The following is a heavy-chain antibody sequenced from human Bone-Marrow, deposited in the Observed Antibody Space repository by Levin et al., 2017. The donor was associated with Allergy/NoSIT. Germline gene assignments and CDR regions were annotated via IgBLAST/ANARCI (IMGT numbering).Heavy chain of an antibody. V-gene: IGHV3-33*05. CDR2: ISYDESHK. J-gene: IGHJ5*02. Sequence: GGSLRLSCAASGFTFSAYGMHWVRQAPGRGLEWVAVISYDESHKYYADSVKGRFTISRDNSKNTLYLQMNSLRVEDTAVYYCARGLDYSGLPWGQGTLVTVSS. CDR1: GFTFSAYG. D-gene: IGHD5-12*01. CDR3: ARGLDYSGLP.